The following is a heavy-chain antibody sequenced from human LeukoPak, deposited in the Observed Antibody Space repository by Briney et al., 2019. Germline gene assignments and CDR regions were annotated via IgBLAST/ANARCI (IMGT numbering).Heavy chain of an antibody. Sequence: ATVWVSCKASGYTFTSSGISWVRQAPGQGLEWMGWISTYTGYSKYAQNLQGRVTMTADTSTSTAYMELSSLRSDDTAVYYCAKNSSGGYSDYWGQGTLVTVSS. CDR3: AKNSSGGYSDY. CDR1: GYTFTSSG. D-gene: IGHD6-19*01. CDR2: ISTYTGYS. J-gene: IGHJ4*02. V-gene: IGHV1-18*01.